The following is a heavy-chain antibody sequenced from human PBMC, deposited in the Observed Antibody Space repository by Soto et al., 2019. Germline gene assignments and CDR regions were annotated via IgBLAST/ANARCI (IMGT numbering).Heavy chain of an antibody. CDR3: AKPGSPQVTTPGDYYFDY. CDR1: GFTFSSYG. V-gene: IGHV3-30*18. CDR2: ISYDGSNK. Sequence: GGSLRLSCAASGFTFSSYGMHWVRQAPGKGLEWVAVISYDGSNKYYADSVKGRFTISRDNSKNTLYLQMNSLRAEDTAVYYCAKPGSPQVTTPGDYYFDYWGQGTLVTVSS. J-gene: IGHJ4*02. D-gene: IGHD1-26*01.